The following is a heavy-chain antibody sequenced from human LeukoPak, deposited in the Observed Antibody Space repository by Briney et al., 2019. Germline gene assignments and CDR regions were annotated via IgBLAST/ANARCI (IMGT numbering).Heavy chain of an antibody. D-gene: IGHD5-12*01. CDR3: ARDAGYSGYDLSYYYYMDV. CDR1: GYTFTGYY. CDR2: INPNSGGT. V-gene: IGHV1-2*02. J-gene: IGHJ6*03. Sequence: ASVKVSCKASGYTFTGYYMHWVRQAPGQGLEWMGWINPNSGGTNYAQKFQGRVTMTRDTSISTAYMELSRLRSDDTAVYYCARDAGYSGYDLSYYYYMDVWGKGTTVTVSS.